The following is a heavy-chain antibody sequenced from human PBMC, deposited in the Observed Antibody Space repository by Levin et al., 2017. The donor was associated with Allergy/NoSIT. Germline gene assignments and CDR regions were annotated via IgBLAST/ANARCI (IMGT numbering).Heavy chain of an antibody. CDR1: GFTFSTYA. D-gene: IGHD3-10*01. CDR3: ARDPITSTNQNEPY. J-gene: IGHJ4*02. V-gene: IGHV3-23*01. CDR2: ISGTTHNT. Sequence: GGSLRLSCAASGFTFSTYAMSWVRQAPGKGLQWVSGISGTTHNTYYADSVKGRFTISRDNSKNTLYLQMNSLRADDTAVYYCARDPITSTNQNEPYWGQGTLVTVSS.